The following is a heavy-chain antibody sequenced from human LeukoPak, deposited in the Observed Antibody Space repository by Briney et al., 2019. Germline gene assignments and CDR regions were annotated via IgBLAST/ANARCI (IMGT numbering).Heavy chain of an antibody. V-gene: IGHV3-30-3*01. J-gene: IGHJ6*04. CDR1: GFTFNGYA. CDR3: ARVPNGMDV. CDR2: ISYDGSKK. Sequence: GGSLRLSCAASGFTFNGYAMYWVRQAPGKGLDWVAAISYDGSKKYYADSVKGRFTISRDTSKNTLYLQMNSLRLEDTAVYYCARVPNGMDVWGEGTTVTVSS.